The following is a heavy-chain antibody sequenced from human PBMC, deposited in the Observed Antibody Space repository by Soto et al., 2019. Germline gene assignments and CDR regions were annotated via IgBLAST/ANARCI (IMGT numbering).Heavy chain of an antibody. J-gene: IGHJ4*02. CDR3: AKDLDTYSFDF. CDR2: IAYDGSNK. Sequence: PGGSKRLSSAASGLTFSSYGMHWVRQDHGKGLEWVAVIAYDGSNKYYADSVKGRFTISRDNSKNTLYLQMNSLRAEDTAVYYCAKDLDTYSFDFWGQGTLVTFSP. CDR1: GLTFSSYG. D-gene: IGHD5-18*01. V-gene: IGHV3-30*18.